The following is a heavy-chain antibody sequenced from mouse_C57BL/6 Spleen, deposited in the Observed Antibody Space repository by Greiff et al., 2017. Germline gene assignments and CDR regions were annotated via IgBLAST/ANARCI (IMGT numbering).Heavy chain of an antibody. V-gene: IGHV1-72*01. D-gene: IGHD1-1*01. J-gene: IGHJ1*03. Sequence: VQLQQPGAELVKPGASVKLSCKASGYTFTRYWMHWVKQRPGRGLEWIGRIDPNSGGTKYNEKFKSKATLTVDKPSSTAYMQLSSLTSEDSAVYYCARGITTVVATRYFDVWGTGTTVTVSS. CDR2: IDPNSGGT. CDR3: ARGITTVVATRYFDV. CDR1: GYTFTRYW.